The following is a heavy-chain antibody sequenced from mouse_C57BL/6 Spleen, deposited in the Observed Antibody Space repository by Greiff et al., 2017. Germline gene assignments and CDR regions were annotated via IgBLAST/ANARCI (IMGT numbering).Heavy chain of an antibody. J-gene: IGHJ3*01. CDR3: ARGDDYAWFAY. CDR2: IDPTSGGT. Sequence: QVQLQQPGAELVKPGASVKLSCKASGYTFTSYWMHWVKQRPGRGLEWIGRIDPTSGGTKYNEKFKSKATLTVDKPASTAYMQLSSLTSEDSAVYYCARGDDYAWFAYWGQGTLVTVSA. CDR1: GYTFTSYW. V-gene: IGHV1-72*01. D-gene: IGHD2-4*01.